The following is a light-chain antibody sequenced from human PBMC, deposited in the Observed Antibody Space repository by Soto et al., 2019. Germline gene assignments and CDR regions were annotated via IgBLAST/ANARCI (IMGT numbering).Light chain of an antibody. V-gene: IGKV1-5*01. CDR1: QYISAW. CDR2: DAS. J-gene: IGKJ2*01. CDR3: QQYEAYSNT. Sequence: DIQMTQSPSTLSASVGDRVTITCRASQYISAWLAWYQQKPGKAPKLLIYDASTLESGVPSRFSGSGSGTEFTLTITSLQPDDFATYYCQQYEAYSNTFGQGTKLEI.